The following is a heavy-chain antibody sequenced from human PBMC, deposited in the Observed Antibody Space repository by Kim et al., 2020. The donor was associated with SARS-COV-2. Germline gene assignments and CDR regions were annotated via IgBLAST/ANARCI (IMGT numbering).Heavy chain of an antibody. CDR3: ARVDTGRNNDY. D-gene: IGHD2-2*02. J-gene: IGHJ4*02. V-gene: IGHV3-48*03. Sequence: IYYADSVKGRFTISRDNAKNSLYLQMNSLRAEDTAVYYCARVDTGRNNDYWGQGTLVTVSS. CDR2: I.